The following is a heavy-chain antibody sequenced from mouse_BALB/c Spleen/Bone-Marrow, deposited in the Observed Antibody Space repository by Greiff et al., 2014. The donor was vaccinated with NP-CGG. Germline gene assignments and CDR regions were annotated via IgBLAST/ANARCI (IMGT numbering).Heavy chain of an antibody. CDR2: IYPGDGDT. D-gene: IGHD1-2*01. V-gene: IGHV1-87*01. CDR1: GYTFTSYW. Sequence: VQLVESGAELARPGASVKLPCKASGYTFTSYWMQWVKQRPGQGLEWIGAIYPGDGDTRYTQKFKGKATLTADKSSSTAYMQLSSLASEDSAVYYCARSRTTATAMDYWGQGTSVTVSS. J-gene: IGHJ4*01. CDR3: ARSRTTATAMDY.